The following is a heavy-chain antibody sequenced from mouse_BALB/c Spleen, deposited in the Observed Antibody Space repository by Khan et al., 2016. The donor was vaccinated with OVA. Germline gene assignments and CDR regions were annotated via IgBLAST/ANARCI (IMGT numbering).Heavy chain of an antibody. CDR1: GFSIKDTY. D-gene: IGHD4-1*01. V-gene: IGHV14-3*02. J-gene: IGHJ3*01. CDR3: ARDYWDVFAY. Sequence: EVQLQQSGAELVKPGASVKLSCTASGFSIKDTYMHWVKQRPEQGLEWIGRVDPANGNAKYDPKFQGKATITADTSSNPAYVQLSSLTSEDTAVYYCARDYWDVFAYWGQGTLVTVSA. CDR2: VDPANGNA.